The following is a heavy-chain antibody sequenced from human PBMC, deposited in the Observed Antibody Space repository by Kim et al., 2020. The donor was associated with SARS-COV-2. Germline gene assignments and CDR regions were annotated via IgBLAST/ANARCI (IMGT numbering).Heavy chain of an antibody. V-gene: IGHV3-72*01. CDR2: SRNKANSYTT. Sequence: GGSLRLSCVGFGITLSDHHVDWVRQAPGKGLEWVGRSRNKANSYTTEYAASVKGRFTISRDDPRNSLYLQMNSLKTEDTAVYYCSRIFLFVGSGAYYNDYWGQGTLVTVSS. CDR3: SRIFLFVGSGAYYNDY. D-gene: IGHD3-22*01. CDR1: GITLSDHH. J-gene: IGHJ4*02.